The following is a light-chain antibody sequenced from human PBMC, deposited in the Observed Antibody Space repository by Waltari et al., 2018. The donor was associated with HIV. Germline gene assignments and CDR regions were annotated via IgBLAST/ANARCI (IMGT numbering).Light chain of an antibody. CDR1: SLRNYY. CDR2: SQN. Sequence: SSELTQDPAVSVALGQTVRITCQGDSLRNYYATWYQQKPGQAPSLVIYSQNDRPSGIPDRFSGSSSGDTASLTITGAQAEDEADYYCNSRDTSGNHWLFGGGTKLTVL. CDR3: NSRDTSGNHWL. J-gene: IGLJ3*02. V-gene: IGLV3-19*01.